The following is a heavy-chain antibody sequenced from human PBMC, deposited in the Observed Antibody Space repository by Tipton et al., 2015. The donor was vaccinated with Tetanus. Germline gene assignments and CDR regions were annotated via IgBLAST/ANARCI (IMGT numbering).Heavy chain of an antibody. CDR2: IYYSGST. J-gene: IGHJ4*02. CDR3: ASRSYACYFDY. Sequence: TLSLTCTVSGGSISSYYWSWIRQPPGKGLEWIGYIYYSGSTNYTPSLKSRDAIAVDTSKNQFSLKLSSVTAADTAVYYCASRSYACYFDYWGQGALVTVSS. CDR1: GGSISSYY. V-gene: IGHV4-59*12. D-gene: IGHD5-18*01.